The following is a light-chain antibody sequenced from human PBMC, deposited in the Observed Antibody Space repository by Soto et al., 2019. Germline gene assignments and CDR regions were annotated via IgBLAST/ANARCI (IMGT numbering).Light chain of an antibody. CDR1: SSDVGGCDY. Sequence: QSALTQPPSASGSPGQSVTISCTGTSSDVGGCDYVSWYQQHPGKAPKLMIHEVNKRPSGVPDRFSGSRSGNTASLTVSGLQAEDEADYYCSSCAGSNLIFGGGTKLTVL. CDR2: EVN. CDR3: SSCAGSNLI. V-gene: IGLV2-8*01. J-gene: IGLJ2*01.